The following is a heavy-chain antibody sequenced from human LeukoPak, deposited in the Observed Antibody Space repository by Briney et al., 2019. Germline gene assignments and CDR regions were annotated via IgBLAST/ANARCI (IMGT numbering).Heavy chain of an antibody. D-gene: IGHD1-1*01. Sequence: GASVKVSCKASGYTFTSYDINWVRQATGQGLEWMGWMNPNSGNTGYAQKFQGRVTITRNTSISTAYMEPSSLRSEDTAVYYCARGSSGLERPGYYYYYYMDVWGKGTTVTVSS. CDR1: GYTFTSYD. V-gene: IGHV1-8*03. CDR2: MNPNSGNT. CDR3: ARGSSGLERPGYYYYYYMDV. J-gene: IGHJ6*03.